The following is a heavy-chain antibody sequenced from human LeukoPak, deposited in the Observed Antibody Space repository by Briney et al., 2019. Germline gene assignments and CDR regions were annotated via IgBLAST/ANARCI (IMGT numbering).Heavy chain of an antibody. Sequence: RASETLSLTCTVSGGSISSSSYYRGWIRQPPGKGLEWIGSIYYSGSTYYNPSLKSRVTISVDTSKNQFSLKLSSVTAADTAVYYCARQRRGSYFDYWGQGTLVTVSS. D-gene: IGHD1-26*01. V-gene: IGHV4-39*01. CDR2: IYYSGST. CDR1: GGSISSSSYY. J-gene: IGHJ4*02. CDR3: ARQRRGSYFDY.